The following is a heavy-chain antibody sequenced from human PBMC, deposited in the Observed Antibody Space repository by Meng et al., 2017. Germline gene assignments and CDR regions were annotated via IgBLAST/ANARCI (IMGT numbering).Heavy chain of an antibody. CDR3: AHIPYSSSWYEYFQH. D-gene: IGHD6-13*01. CDR1: GFSLSTSGVG. Sequence: QTPSTESVPTLMNPSQTLTQTCTLFGFSLSTSGVGRGCIRPPPGEALEWLALIYWNDDKRYSPSLKSRLTITKDTSKTQVVLTMTNMDPVDTATYYCAHIPYSSSWYEYFQHWGQGTLVTVSS. CDR2: IYWNDDK. J-gene: IGHJ1*01. V-gene: IGHV2-5*01.